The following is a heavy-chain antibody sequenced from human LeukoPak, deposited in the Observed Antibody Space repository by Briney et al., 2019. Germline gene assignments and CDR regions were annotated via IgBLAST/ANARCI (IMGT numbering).Heavy chain of an antibody. CDR2: IYTSGST. V-gene: IGHV4-4*09. J-gene: IGHJ5*02. Sequence: SEPLSLTCTISGHFNSSYYTTWLRQPPGKRLEWIGNIYTSGSTNYNPSLKSRVTISVDTSKNQFSLKLSSVTAADTAVYYCAGRGVATTRSGWYHVWFDPWGQGTLVTVSS. CDR1: GHFNSSYY. D-gene: IGHD6-19*01. CDR3: AGRGVATTRSGWYHVWFDP.